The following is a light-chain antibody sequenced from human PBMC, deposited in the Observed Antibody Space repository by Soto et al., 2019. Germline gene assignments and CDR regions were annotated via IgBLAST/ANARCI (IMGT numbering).Light chain of an antibody. Sequence: AIRMTQSPSSFSASTGDGVTITCRASQGISSYLAWYQQKPGKAPKLLIYAASTLQSGVPSRFSGSGSGTDFTLTISCLQSEDFATYYCQQYYSYPPTFGQGTKLEIK. CDR3: QQYYSYPPT. CDR2: AAS. J-gene: IGKJ2*01. CDR1: QGISSY. V-gene: IGKV1-8*01.